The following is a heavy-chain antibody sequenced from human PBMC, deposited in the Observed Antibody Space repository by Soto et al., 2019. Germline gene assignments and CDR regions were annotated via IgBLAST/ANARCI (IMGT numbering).Heavy chain of an antibody. CDR1: GFTFSSYA. CDR2: ISGSGGST. J-gene: IGHJ4*02. D-gene: IGHD2-2*01. V-gene: IGHV3-23*01. Sequence: GGSLRLSCAASGFTFSSYAMSWVRQAPGKGLEWVSAISGSGGSTYYADSVKGRLTISRDNSKNTLYLQMNSLRAEDTAVYYCAKATSNIVVVPAARPPDYWGQGTLVTVSS. CDR3: AKATSNIVVVPAARPPDY.